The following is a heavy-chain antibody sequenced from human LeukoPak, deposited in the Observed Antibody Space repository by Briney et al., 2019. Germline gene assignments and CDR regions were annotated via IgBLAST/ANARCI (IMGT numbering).Heavy chain of an antibody. V-gene: IGHV7-4-1*02. Sequence: GASVKVSCKASGYDFTKYAVQWVRQAPGQGLEWMGWINTNTGNPTYAQGFTGRFVFSLDTSVSTAYLQISSLKAEDTAVYYCARDNRFLEWPYNDYWGQGTLVTVSS. J-gene: IGHJ4*02. CDR3: ARDNRFLEWPYNDY. D-gene: IGHD3-3*01. CDR2: INTNTGNP. CDR1: GYDFTKYA.